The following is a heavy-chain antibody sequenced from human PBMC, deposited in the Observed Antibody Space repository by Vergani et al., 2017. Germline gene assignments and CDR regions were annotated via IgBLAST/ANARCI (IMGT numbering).Heavy chain of an antibody. CDR1: GGSISSGGYY. CDR3: AREKAMVRGVVIYYYYGMDV. J-gene: IGHJ6*02. CDR2: IYYSWST. D-gene: IGHD3-10*01. Sequence: QVQLQESGPGLVKPSQTLSLTCTVSGGSISSGGYYWSWIRQHPGKGLEWIGYIYYSWSTYYNPSLKSRVTISVDTSKNQFSLKLSSVTAADTAVYYCAREKAMVRGVVIYYYYGMDVWGQGTTVTVSS. V-gene: IGHV4-31*03.